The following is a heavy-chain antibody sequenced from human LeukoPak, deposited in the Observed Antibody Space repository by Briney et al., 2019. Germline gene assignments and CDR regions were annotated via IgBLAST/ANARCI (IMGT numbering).Heavy chain of an antibody. V-gene: IGHV4-34*01. D-gene: IGHD3-3*01. CDR1: GGSFSGYY. J-gene: IGHJ5*02. Sequence: SETLSLTCAVYGGSFSGYYWSWIRQPPGKGLEWIGEINHSGSTNYNPSLKSRVTISVDTSKNQFSLKLSSVTAADTAVYYCARGRYDFWSGYYTSRWFDPWGQGTLVTVSS. CDR3: ARGRYDFWSGYYTSRWFDP. CDR2: INHSGST.